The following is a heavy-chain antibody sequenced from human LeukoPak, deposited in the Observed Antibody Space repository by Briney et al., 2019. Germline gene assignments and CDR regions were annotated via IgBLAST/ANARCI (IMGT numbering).Heavy chain of an antibody. V-gene: IGHV4-59*01. D-gene: IGHD5-24*01. CDR1: GGSISTYY. CDR2: IDYRGST. J-gene: IGHJ3*02. Sequence: PSETLSLTCTVSGGSISTYYWSWIRQPPGKGLEWIAYIDYRGSTTYNPSLRSRVTISVDTSRNQFSLKLYSVTAADTAVYYCARSRIGYSYDHAAFEIWGQGTMVTVSS. CDR3: ARSRIGYSYDHAAFEI.